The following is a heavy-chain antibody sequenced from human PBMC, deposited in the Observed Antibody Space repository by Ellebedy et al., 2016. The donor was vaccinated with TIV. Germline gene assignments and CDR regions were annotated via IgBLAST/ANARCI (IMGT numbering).Heavy chain of an antibody. CDR2: IDKSGDT. D-gene: IGHD2/OR15-2a*01. Sequence: MPSETLSLTCGVYGGSFSGYFWSWISQPPGKGLEWIGEIDKSGDTKYNPSLQNRITISLDTSKNHFSLKVTSITAADTAVYYCARGRGIIRCWYFDLWGRGTLATVSS. CDR3: ARGRGIIRCWYFDL. J-gene: IGHJ2*01. V-gene: IGHV4-34*01. CDR1: GGSFSGYF.